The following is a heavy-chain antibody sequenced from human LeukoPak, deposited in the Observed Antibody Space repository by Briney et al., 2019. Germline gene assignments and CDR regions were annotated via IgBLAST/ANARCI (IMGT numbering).Heavy chain of an antibody. CDR1: GGSISSSSYY. Sequence: SETLSLTCTVSGGSISSSSYYWGWIRQPPGKGLEWIGSIYYSGSTYYNPSLKSRVTISVDTSKNQFSLKLSSVTAADTAVYYCARHRRGSYYREVYYFDYWGQGTLVTVSS. V-gene: IGHV4-39*01. CDR3: ARHRRGSYYREVYYFDY. D-gene: IGHD1-26*01. CDR2: IYYSGST. J-gene: IGHJ4*02.